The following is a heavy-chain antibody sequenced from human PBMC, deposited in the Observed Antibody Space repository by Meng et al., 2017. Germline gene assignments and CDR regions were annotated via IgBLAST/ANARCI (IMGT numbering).Heavy chain of an antibody. CDR1: GGSISSSNW. D-gene: IGHD2-15*01. V-gene: IGHV4-4*02. J-gene: IGHJ4*02. CDR3: ARWSIYCSGGSCYSFDY. CDR2: IYHSGST. Sequence: QVAREESGPGLVKPSGTLSLTCGVSGGSISSSNWWSWVRQPPGKGLEWIGEIYHSGSTNYNPSLKSRVTISVDKSKNQFSLKLSSVTAADTAVYYCARWSIYCSGGSCYSFDYWGQGTLVTVSS.